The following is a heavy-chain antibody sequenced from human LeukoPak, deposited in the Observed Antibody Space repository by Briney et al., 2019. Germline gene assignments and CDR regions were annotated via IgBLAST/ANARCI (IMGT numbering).Heavy chain of an antibody. D-gene: IGHD6-6*01. CDR3: ARARIAARNARDFDY. J-gene: IGHJ4*02. CDR1: GGSFSGYY. Sequence: TLSLTCAVSGGSFSGYYWSWIRQPPGKGLEWIGEINHSGSTNYNPSLKSRVTISVDTSKNQFSLKLSSVTAADTAVYYCARARIAARNARDFDYWGQGTLVTVSS. V-gene: IGHV4-34*01. CDR2: INHSGST.